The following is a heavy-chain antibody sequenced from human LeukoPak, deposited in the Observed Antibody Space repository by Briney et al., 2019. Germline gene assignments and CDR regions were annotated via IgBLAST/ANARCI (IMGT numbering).Heavy chain of an antibody. CDR3: GGIAAAAHNWFDP. CDR2: IYYSGST. CDR1: GGSISSSSYY. D-gene: IGHD6-13*01. Sequence: SETLSLTCTVSGGSISSSSYYWGWIRQPPGKGLEWIGSIYYSGSTYYNPSLKSRVTISVDTSKNQFSLKLSSVTAADTAVYYCGGIAAAAHNWFDPWGQGTLVTVSS. V-gene: IGHV4-39*07. J-gene: IGHJ5*02.